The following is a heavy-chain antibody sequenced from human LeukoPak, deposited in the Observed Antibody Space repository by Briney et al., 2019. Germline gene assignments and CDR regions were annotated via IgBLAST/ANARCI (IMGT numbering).Heavy chain of an antibody. V-gene: IGHV3-74*01. CDR2: FDTDGSST. Sequence: GGSLRLSCAVSGFTLTSDKMHWVRQAPGKGLVWVSLFDTDGSSTTYADSVRGRFTISRDNAKNTLYLQMNSLRAEDTAVYYCARGSSNWNNAFDIWGQGTMVTVSS. CDR1: GFTLTSDK. D-gene: IGHD1-1*01. J-gene: IGHJ3*02. CDR3: ARGSSNWNNAFDI.